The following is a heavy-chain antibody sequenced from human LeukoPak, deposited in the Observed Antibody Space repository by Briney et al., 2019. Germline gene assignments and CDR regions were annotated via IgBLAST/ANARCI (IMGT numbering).Heavy chain of an antibody. CDR3: ARHRRSGFGSYRYFDY. J-gene: IGHJ4*02. D-gene: IGHD3-10*01. CDR1: GFSISSSSYY. Sequence: PSETLSLTCTVSGFSISSSSYYWVWIRQPPGKGLEWIGSIYYSGSTYYNPSLNSLVTISVDTSKNQFSLKLSSVTAADTAVYYCARHRRSGFGSYRYFDYWGQGTLVTVSS. V-gene: IGHV4-39*01. CDR2: IYYSGST.